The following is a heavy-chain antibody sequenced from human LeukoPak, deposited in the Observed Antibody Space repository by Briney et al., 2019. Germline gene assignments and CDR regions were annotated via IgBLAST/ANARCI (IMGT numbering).Heavy chain of an antibody. D-gene: IGHD5-24*01. V-gene: IGHV4-38-2*02. CDR3: ARGLRDGYNLYYYYYYMDV. CDR2: IYHSGST. CDR1: GYSISSGYY. J-gene: IGHJ6*03. Sequence: SETLSLTCTVSGYSISSGYYWGWIRQPPGKGLEWIGSIYHSGSTYYNPSLKSRVTISVDTSKNQFSLKLSSVTAADTAVYYCARGLRDGYNLYYYYYYMDVRGKGTTVTVSS.